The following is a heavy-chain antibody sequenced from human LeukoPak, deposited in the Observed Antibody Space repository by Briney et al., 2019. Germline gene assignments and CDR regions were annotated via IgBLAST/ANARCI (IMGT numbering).Heavy chain of an antibody. J-gene: IGHJ4*02. Sequence: SETLSLTCTVPGYSISSGYYWGWIRQPPGKGLEWIGSIYHSGSTYYNPSLKSRVTISVDTSKNQFSLKLSSVTATDTAVYYCARDHYYDSSGHYWGQGTLVTVSS. V-gene: IGHV4-38-2*02. CDR1: GYSISSGYY. D-gene: IGHD3-22*01. CDR3: ARDHYYDSSGHY. CDR2: IYHSGST.